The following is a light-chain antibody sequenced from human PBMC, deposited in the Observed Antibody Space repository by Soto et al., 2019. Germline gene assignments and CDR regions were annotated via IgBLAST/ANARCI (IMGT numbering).Light chain of an antibody. V-gene: IGLV2-14*01. CDR1: SSDVGGYDY. J-gene: IGLJ2*01. CDR3: CSYTPTSTFV. Sequence: QSALTQPASVSGSPGQSITISCTGTSSDVGGYDYVSWYQQHPGKVPKLMIFEVFRRPSGISNRFSDSKSGNTASLTISGLQAEDEADYYCCSYTPTSTFVFGGGTKLTVL. CDR2: EVF.